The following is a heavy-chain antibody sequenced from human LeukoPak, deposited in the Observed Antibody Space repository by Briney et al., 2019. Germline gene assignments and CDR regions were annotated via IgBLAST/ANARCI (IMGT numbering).Heavy chain of an antibody. J-gene: IGHJ4*02. D-gene: IGHD4-23*01. Sequence: GGSLRLSCAASGFTFSSYSMNWVRQAPGKGLEWVSYISSSSSTIYYADSVKGRFTISRDNAKNSLYLQMNSLRAEDTAVYYCASSPGGNSDYWGQGTLVTVSS. CDR1: GFTFSSYS. CDR3: ASSPGGNSDY. CDR2: ISSSSSTI. V-gene: IGHV3-48*01.